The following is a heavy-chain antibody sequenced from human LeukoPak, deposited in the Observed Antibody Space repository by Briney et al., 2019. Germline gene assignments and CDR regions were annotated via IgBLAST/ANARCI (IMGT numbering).Heavy chain of an antibody. Sequence: ASVKVSCKASGYTFTSYYMHWVRQAPGQGLEWMGIIIPSGGSTSYAQKFQGRVTMTRDTSTSTVYMELSSLRSGDTAVYYCARSYCSGGSCNLIDYWGQGTLVTVSS. CDR2: IIPSGGST. CDR3: ARSYCSGGSCNLIDY. D-gene: IGHD2-15*01. V-gene: IGHV1-46*01. J-gene: IGHJ4*02. CDR1: GYTFTSYY.